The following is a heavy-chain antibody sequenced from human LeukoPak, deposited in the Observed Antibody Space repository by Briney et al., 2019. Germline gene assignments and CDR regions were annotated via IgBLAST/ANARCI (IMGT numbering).Heavy chain of an antibody. CDR1: SYSFTNFG. Sequence: ASVKVSCKASSYSFTNFGVGWVRQAPGQGLEWMGRISAYNGDTNYAQKLQGRVTMTTDTSTSTAYMELRSLRSDDTAVYYCARSGDGNWFDPWGQGTLVTVSS. CDR2: ISAYNGDT. V-gene: IGHV1-18*01. CDR3: ARSGDGNWFDP. J-gene: IGHJ5*02. D-gene: IGHD3-10*01.